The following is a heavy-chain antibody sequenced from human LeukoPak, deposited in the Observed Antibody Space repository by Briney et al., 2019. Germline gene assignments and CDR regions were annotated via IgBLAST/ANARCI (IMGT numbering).Heavy chain of an antibody. CDR2: IKQDGSEK. V-gene: IGHV3-7*03. D-gene: IGHD6-19*01. CDR1: GFTFRSYW. CDR3: AKDSGWYPFFDY. Sequence: PGGSLRLSCAASGFTFRSYWMSWVRQAPGKGLEWVANIKQDGSEKYHVDSVKGRFTISRDNSKNTLYLQMNSLRAEDTAVYYCAKDSGWYPFFDYWGQGTLVTVSS. J-gene: IGHJ4*02.